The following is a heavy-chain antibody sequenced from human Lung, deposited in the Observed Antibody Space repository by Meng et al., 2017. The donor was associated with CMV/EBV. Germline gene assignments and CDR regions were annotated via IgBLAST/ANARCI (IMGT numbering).Heavy chain of an antibody. CDR1: GFSLSTSGMR. Sequence: SGXXLVXPTQTLTLTCTFSGFSLSTSGMRVSWIRQPPGKALEWLARIDWDDDKFYSTSLKTRFTIPKDTSKNQVVLTMTNMDPVDTPSYKCARIVGGSYYEDXGQGXLVTVSS. J-gene: IGHJ4*02. CDR3: ARIVGGSYYED. V-gene: IGHV2-70D*14. CDR2: IDWDDDK. D-gene: IGHD1-26*01.